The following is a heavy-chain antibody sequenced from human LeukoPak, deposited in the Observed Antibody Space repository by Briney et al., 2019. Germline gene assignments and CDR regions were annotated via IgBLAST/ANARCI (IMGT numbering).Heavy chain of an antibody. D-gene: IGHD4-17*01. V-gene: IGHV1-8*03. CDR3: ARAYYGDNYYYYYMDV. Sequence: GASVKVSCKASGYTFTSYDINWVRQATGQGLEWMGWMNPNSGNTGYAQKFQGRVTITRNTSISTAYMELSSLRSEDTAVYYCARAYYGDNYYYYYMDVWGKGTTVTVSS. CDR2: MNPNSGNT. J-gene: IGHJ6*03. CDR1: GYTFTSYD.